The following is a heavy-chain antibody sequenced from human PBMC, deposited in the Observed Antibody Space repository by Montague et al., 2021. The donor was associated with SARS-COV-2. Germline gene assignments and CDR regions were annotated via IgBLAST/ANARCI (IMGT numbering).Heavy chain of an antibody. J-gene: IGHJ2*01. Sequence: TLSLTCTVSGGSISSGGYYWSWIRQHPGKGLEWIGYIYYSGSTYYNPSLKSRVTISVDTSKNQFSLKLSSVTAVDTAVYYCARLRSSSNWYFDLWGRGTLVTVSS. CDR1: GGSISSGGYY. V-gene: IGHV4-31*03. CDR3: ARLRSSSNWYFDL. CDR2: IYYSGST. D-gene: IGHD6-6*01.